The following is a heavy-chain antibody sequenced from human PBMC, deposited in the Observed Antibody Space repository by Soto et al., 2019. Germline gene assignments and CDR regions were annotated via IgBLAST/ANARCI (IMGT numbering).Heavy chain of an antibody. CDR2: IYYTGSA. D-gene: IGHD4-17*01. J-gene: IGHJ6*02. Sequence: TLSLTGPVSGDSISSGGYYWTWIRQHPGKGLEWIAYIYYTGSAYYNPSLKSRVTISVDTSENQFSLTLSSVTAADTAVYYCARDQEVNYSDYGGSDYYYGMDVWGQGTPVTVSS. V-gene: IGHV4-31*03. CDR1: GDSISSGGYY. CDR3: ARDQEVNYSDYGGSDYYYGMDV.